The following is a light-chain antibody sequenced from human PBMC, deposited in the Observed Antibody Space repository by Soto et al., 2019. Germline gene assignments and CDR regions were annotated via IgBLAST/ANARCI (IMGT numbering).Light chain of an antibody. V-gene: IGKV1-5*01. J-gene: IGKJ2*01. CDR2: DAS. CDR1: QSISNW. CDR3: QQYNTFSET. Sequence: DIQMTQSPSTLSASVGDRVTITCRASQSISNWLAWYQQKPGKAPKLLMYDASTLESGVPSRFSGSGSGTEFTLTISSLQPDDFATYYCQQYNTFSETFGQGTKVEIK.